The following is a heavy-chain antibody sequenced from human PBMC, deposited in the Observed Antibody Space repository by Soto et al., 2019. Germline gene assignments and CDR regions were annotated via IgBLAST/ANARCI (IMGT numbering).Heavy chain of an antibody. V-gene: IGHV3-23*01. CDR3: AKEPPSIHL. J-gene: IGHJ3*01. CDR2: ISGSGGST. CDR1: GFIFSSYA. Sequence: VGTLRLTCTASGFIFSSYALGWVRQAPGKGLEWVAAISGSGGSTYYADPVKGRSTTYRANSKNTLHLQMNSLRAEATAVYYWAKEPPSIHLWGQGTMVTVSS. D-gene: IGHD3-3*01.